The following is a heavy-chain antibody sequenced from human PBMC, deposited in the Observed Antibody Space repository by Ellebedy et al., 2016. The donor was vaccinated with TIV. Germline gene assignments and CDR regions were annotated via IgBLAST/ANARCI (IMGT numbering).Heavy chain of an antibody. V-gene: IGHV2-5*02. Sequence: SGPTLVKPTQTLTLTCTFSGFSLSISREGVGWIRQPPGKALEWLALIFWDDDKRYSPSLKSRLTITKDTSKNQVVLTMTNMDPVDTATYYCAHRRTWYYFDYWGQGTLVTVSS. CDR1: GFSLSISREG. CDR3: AHRRTWYYFDY. CDR2: IFWDDDK. J-gene: IGHJ4*02. D-gene: IGHD2-8*01.